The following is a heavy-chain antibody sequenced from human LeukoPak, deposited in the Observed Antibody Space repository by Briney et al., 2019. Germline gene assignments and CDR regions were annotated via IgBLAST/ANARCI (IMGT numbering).Heavy chain of an antibody. J-gene: IGHJ6*02. CDR3: ARDMVKQWLISYYYYGMDV. D-gene: IGHD6-19*01. CDR2: IKQDGSEK. CDR1: GFTFSSYW. V-gene: IGHV3-7*03. Sequence: PGGSLRLSCAASGFTFSSYWMSWVRQAPGKGLEWVANIKQDGSEKYYVDSVKGRFTISRDNAKNSLYLQMNSLSAEDTAVYYCARDMVKQWLISYYYYGMDVWGQGTTVTVSS.